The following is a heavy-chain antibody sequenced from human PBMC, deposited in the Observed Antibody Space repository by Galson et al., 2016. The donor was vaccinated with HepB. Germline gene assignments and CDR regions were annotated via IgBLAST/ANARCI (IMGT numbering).Heavy chain of an antibody. CDR2: IYPSDPDT. V-gene: IGHV5-51*01. CDR1: GHTFTSYW. D-gene: IGHD6-19*01. J-gene: IGHJ4*02. CDR3: AGQFKSGWYGFGDS. Sequence: QSGAEVKNPGESLKISCKVSGHTFTSYWICWVRQMPGKGLEWMGIIYPSDPDTKYSPSFQGQVTISVDKSISTAFLQWASLKASDTAIYYCAGQFKSGWYGFGDSWGQGTLVTVSS.